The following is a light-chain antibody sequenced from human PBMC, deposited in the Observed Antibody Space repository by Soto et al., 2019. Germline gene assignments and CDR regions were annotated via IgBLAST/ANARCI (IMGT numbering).Light chain of an antibody. V-gene: IGKV3-20*01. CDR2: DVS. CDR1: HSVSSNY. CDR3: QQYGISPT. J-gene: IGKJ1*01. Sequence: EIVLTQSPGTLSLSPGERATLSCRSSHSVSSNYLAWYQQKPGQAPRLLIYDVSSRATGIPDRFSGSGSGSDFTLTISRLETVDFAVYYCQQYGISPTFGQGTNVDIK.